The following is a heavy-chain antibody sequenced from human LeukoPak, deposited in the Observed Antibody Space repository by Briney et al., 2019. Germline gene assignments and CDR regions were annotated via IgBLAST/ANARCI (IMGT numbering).Heavy chain of an antibody. CDR3: ARGYLGNYYDSSGYPRSYYYYYMDV. CDR2: MNPNSGNT. Sequence: ASVKVSCKTSGYTFTSYDINWVRQATGQGLEWMGWMNPNSGNTGYARKFQGRVTITRDTSISTAYMELTSLRSEDTAVYYCARGYLGNYYDSSGYPRSYYYYYMDVWGKGTTVTISS. V-gene: IGHV1-8*03. J-gene: IGHJ6*03. CDR1: GYTFTSYD. D-gene: IGHD3-22*01.